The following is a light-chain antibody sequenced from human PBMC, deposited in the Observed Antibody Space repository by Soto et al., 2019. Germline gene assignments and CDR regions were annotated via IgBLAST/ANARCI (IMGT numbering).Light chain of an antibody. J-gene: IGKJ1*01. Sequence: GDRVTITCRASQSISSYLNWYQQKPGKAPKLLIYAASSLQSGVPSRFSGSGSGTDFTLTISSLQPEDFATYYCQQSYSPTPSTFGQVTKVDFK. CDR3: QQSYSPTPST. V-gene: IGKV1-39*01. CDR1: QSISSY. CDR2: AAS.